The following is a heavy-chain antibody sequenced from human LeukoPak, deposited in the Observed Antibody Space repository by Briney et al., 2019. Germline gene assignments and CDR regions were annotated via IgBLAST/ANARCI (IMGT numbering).Heavy chain of an antibody. V-gene: IGHV4-39*02. Sequence: SETLSLTCTVSGDSISSSYYYWGWIRQSPGKGLEWIGSIYSGGETHYNPSLNSRVTIFLDTSKNRFSLTLISVPATDTAVYYCVRDYSNFVQGDWGQGTLVTVSP. D-gene: IGHD4-11*01. CDR1: GDSISSSYYY. CDR2: IYSGGET. CDR3: VRDYSNFVQGD. J-gene: IGHJ4*02.